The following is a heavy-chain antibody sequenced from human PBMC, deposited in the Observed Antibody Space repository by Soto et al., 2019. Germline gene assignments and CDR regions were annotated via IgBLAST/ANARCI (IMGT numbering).Heavy chain of an antibody. Sequence: QVQLAESGGGVVQPGRSLRLSCAASGFTFSSYGMHWVRQAPGKALEWVAIISYDGSNQYYADSVKGRFTISRDNSKNTLSLQVTSRGHEDTAVYYCAKAMGEISPESYDLWGQAALVTVSS. CDR1: GFTFSSYG. V-gene: IGHV3-30*18. CDR3: AKAMGEISPESYDL. J-gene: IGHJ5*02. CDR2: ISYDGSNQ. D-gene: IGHD3-16*02.